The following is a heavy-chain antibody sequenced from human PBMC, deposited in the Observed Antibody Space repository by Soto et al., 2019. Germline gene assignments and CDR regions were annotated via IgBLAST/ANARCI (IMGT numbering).Heavy chain of an antibody. CDR3: ARRYDFWSGYYSASPYYYYYYMDV. Sequence: SETLSLTCAVYGGSFSGYYWSWIRQPPGKGLEWIGEINHSGSTNYNPSLKSRVTISVDTSKNQFSLKLSSVTAADTAVYYCARRYDFWSGYYSASPYYYYYYMDVWGKGTTVTVSS. V-gene: IGHV4-34*01. CDR1: GGSFSGYY. J-gene: IGHJ6*03. D-gene: IGHD3-3*01. CDR2: INHSGST.